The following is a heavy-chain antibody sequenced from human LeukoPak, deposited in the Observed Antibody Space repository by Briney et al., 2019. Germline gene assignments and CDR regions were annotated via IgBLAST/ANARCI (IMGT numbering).Heavy chain of an antibody. CDR2: IYYSGST. CDR1: GGSISSSSFF. V-gene: IGHV4-39*07. D-gene: IGHD2-15*01. CDR3: ARARGGSSWSGDFQH. Sequence: PSETLSLTCTVSGGSISSSSFFWGWIRQPPGRGLEWIGSIYYSGSTYYNPSLKSRVTISVDTSKNQFSLKVSSVTAADTAVYYCARARGGSSWSGDFQHWGQGTLVTNSS. J-gene: IGHJ1*01.